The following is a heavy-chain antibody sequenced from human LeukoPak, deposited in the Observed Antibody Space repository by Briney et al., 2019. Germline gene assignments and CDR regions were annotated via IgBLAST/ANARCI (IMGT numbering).Heavy chain of an antibody. D-gene: IGHD2-21*01. CDR3: AIAQRSSIYYFDN. J-gene: IGHJ4*02. CDR1: GGSISSYY. CDR2: IHYSGST. V-gene: IGHV4-59*01. Sequence: SETLSLTCTVSGGSISSYYWSWIRQPPGKGLEWIGYIHYSGSTNYNPSLKSRVTISIDTSKNQFSLKLNSVTAADTAVYYCAIAQRSSIYYFDNWGQGTLVSVSS.